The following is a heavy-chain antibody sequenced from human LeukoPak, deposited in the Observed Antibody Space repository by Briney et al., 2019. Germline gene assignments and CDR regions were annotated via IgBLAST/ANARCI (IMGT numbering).Heavy chain of an antibody. CDR3: ARIEGYCSSTSCWGVYFDY. CDR2: ITTSSGYI. CDR1: GFTFSNAW. D-gene: IGHD2-2*01. J-gene: IGHJ4*02. Sequence: GGSLRLSCAASGFTFSNAWMSWVRQAPGKGLEWVSSITTSSGYIYYADSVKGRFTISRDNAKNSLYLQMYSLRAEDTAVYYCARIEGYCSSTSCWGVYFDYWGQGILVTVSS. V-gene: IGHV3-21*01.